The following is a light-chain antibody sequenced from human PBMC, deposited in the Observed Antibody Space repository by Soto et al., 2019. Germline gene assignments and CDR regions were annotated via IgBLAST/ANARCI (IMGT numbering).Light chain of an antibody. J-gene: IGLJ1*01. Sequence: QSALTQPPSASGSPGQSVTISCTGTSSDVGGYNYVSWYQQHPGKAPKLMIYEVSKRPSGVPDRFSGSKSGNTASLTVSGLQAEDEADYYCSSYAGSNIYVFGTGTTVTVL. CDR3: SSYAGSNIYV. CDR1: SSDVGGYNY. CDR2: EVS. V-gene: IGLV2-8*01.